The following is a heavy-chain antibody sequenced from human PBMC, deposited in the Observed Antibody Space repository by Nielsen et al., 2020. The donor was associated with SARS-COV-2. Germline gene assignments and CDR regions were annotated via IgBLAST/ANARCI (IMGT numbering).Heavy chain of an antibody. CDR2: IWHDGSNK. Sequence: GESLKISCAASRFTFNRYGMHWVRQAPGKGLEWVAVIWHDGSNKYYGDSVKGRFTVSRDNSKNTLYLQMNSLRAEDTAVYYCARGGYCTAGTCYHDYWGRGTLVTVSS. D-gene: IGHD2-15*01. V-gene: IGHV3-33*08. CDR3: ARGGYCTAGTCYHDY. CDR1: RFTFNRYG. J-gene: IGHJ4*02.